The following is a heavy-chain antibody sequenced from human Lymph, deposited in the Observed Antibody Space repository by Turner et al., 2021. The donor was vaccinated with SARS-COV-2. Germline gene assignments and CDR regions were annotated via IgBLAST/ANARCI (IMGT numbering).Heavy chain of an antibody. J-gene: IGHJ4*02. D-gene: IGHD4-17*01. Sequence: EVQLLESGGGLVKTGWSLSLSCAASGFTFSTYSMNWVRQAPGKGLEWISSISSSSSYIYDADSVKGRYTISSDDAKNSLYMQMNSLRAEEMAVYYCARDIPTTADYFDYWGQGTLVTVSS. CDR2: ISSSSSYI. CDR1: GFTFSTYS. V-gene: IGHV3-21*01. CDR3: ARDIPTTADYFDY.